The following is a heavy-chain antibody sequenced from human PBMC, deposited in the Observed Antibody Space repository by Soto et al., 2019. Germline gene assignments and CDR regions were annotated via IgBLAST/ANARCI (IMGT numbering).Heavy chain of an antibody. V-gene: IGHV1-8*01. CDR1: GYTFTSHD. D-gene: IGHD2-15*01. CDR2: MNPKTGDT. Sequence: QVQLVQSGAEVKKPGASVKVSCKASGYTFTSHDINWVRQASGQGLEWMGWMNPKTGDTGYAQKFQGRLTITRDTSISMAYIELSSLRSEHTAFYYCARAPSPIVMLAEPDEGFVWFDSWGQGTLVTVSS. J-gene: IGHJ5*01. CDR3: ARAPSPIVMLAEPDEGFVWFDS.